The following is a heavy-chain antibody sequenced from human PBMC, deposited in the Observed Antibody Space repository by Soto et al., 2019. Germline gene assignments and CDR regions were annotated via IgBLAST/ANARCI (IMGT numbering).Heavy chain of an antibody. J-gene: IGHJ4*02. CDR3: ASRNYYGTGSYHYSLDY. Sequence: SVTCGVWGGCFCGYYWSWIRQNPGRGLEWIGYIYNTGSTNYNPSLKSRVTISVDTSKNQFSLKLSSVTAADTAVYYCASRNYYGTGSYHYSLDYWGQGTLVTVSS. CDR2: IYNTGST. CDR1: GGCFCGYY. D-gene: IGHD3-10*01. V-gene: IGHV4-59*08.